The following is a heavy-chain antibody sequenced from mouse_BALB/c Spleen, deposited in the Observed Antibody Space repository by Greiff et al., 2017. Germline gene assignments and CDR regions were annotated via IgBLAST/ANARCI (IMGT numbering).Heavy chain of an antibody. J-gene: IGHJ3*01. V-gene: IGHV2-9*02. Sequence: VKLVESGPGLVAPSQSLSITCTVSGFSLTSYGVHWVRQPPGKGLEWLGVIWAGGSTNYNSALMSRLSISKDNSKSQVFLKMNSLQTDDTAMYYCALYRYDERAWFAYWGQGTLVTVSA. CDR3: ALYRYDERAWFAY. D-gene: IGHD2-14*01. CDR1: GFSLTSYG. CDR2: IWAGGST.